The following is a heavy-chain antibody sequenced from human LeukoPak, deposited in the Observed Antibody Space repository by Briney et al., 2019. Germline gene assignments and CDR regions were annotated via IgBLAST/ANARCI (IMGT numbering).Heavy chain of an antibody. CDR3: AKEIYYDSSAFFDY. Sequence: PGGSLRLSCAASGFTFSDYGMHWVRQAPGKGLEWVAVIWYDGSNIYYADSVKGRFTIFRDNSRNTLYLQMNSLRAEDTAVYICAKEIYYDSSAFFDYWGQGTLVTVSS. CDR2: IWYDGSNI. CDR1: GFTFSDYG. V-gene: IGHV3-33*06. J-gene: IGHJ4*02. D-gene: IGHD3-22*01.